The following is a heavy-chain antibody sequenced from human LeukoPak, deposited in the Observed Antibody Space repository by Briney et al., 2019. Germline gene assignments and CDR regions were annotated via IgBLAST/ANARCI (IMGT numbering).Heavy chain of an antibody. CDR3: AKSGRYDDYVYHFDY. Sequence: ASVKVSCKASGYTFTGYAIHWVRQAPGQRLEWMGWINAGSGNTKYSQKFQGRVTITRDTSASIAYMELSSLRSEDTAMYYCAKSGRYDDYVYHFDYWGQGTLVTVSS. CDR2: INAGSGNT. CDR1: GYTFTGYA. V-gene: IGHV1-3*01. J-gene: IGHJ4*02. D-gene: IGHD4-17*01.